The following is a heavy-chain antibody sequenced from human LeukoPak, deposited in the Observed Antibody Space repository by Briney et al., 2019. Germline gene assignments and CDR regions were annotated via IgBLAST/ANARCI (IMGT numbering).Heavy chain of an antibody. CDR1: GFTFTSYS. D-gene: IGHD5-18*01. Sequence: PGGSLRLSCVASGFTFTSYSMNWVRQAPGKGLEWVSYITSSSNTIYFADSVKRRFTIPRDNAKNSLYLQMNSLRAEDTAVYYCARGNLPGYTYGSVYRGQGTLVTVSA. CDR2: ITSSSNTI. V-gene: IGHV3-48*01. CDR3: ARGNLPGYTYGSVY. J-gene: IGHJ4*02.